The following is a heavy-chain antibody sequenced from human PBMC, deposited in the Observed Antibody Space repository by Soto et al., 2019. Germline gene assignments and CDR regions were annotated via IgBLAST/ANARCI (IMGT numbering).Heavy chain of an antibody. CDR2: IYYSGST. CDR1: GGSISSGGYY. V-gene: IGHV4-31*03. Sequence: QVQLQESDPGLVKLSQTLSLTYTVSGGSISSGGYYWSWIRQHPGKGLEWIGYIYYSGSTYYNPSLKSRVTISVDTSKNQFSLKLSSVTAADTAVYYCASQTPALTDAEYFQHWGQGTLVTVSS. CDR3: ASQTPALTDAEYFQH. D-gene: IGHD2-15*01. J-gene: IGHJ1*01.